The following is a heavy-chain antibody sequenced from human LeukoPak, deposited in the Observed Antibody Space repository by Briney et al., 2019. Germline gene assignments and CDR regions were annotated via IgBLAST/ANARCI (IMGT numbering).Heavy chain of an antibody. CDR2: IIPILGIA. V-gene: IGHV1-69*04. J-gene: IGHJ4*02. CDR1: EGTFSSYA. D-gene: IGHD3-22*01. Sequence: GASVKVSCKASEGTFSSYAISWVRQSPGQGLEWMGRIIPILGIANYAQKFQGRVTITADKSTSTAYMELSSLRSEDTAVYYCARDGAYYYDRSGYYGLDYWGQGTLVTVSS. CDR3: ARDGAYYYDRSGYYGLDY.